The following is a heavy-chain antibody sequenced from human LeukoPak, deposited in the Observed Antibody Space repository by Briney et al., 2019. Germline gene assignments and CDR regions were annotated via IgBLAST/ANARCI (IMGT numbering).Heavy chain of an antibody. Sequence: GASVKVSCKASGYTFTSYYMHWVRQAPGQGLEWMGIINPSGGSTSYAQKFQGRVTMTRDTSTSTVYVELSSLRSEDTAVYYCARGGNALRFLEWSPLDYYFDYWGQGTLVTVSS. CDR1: GYTFTSYY. J-gene: IGHJ4*02. V-gene: IGHV1-46*01. D-gene: IGHD3-3*01. CDR2: INPSGGST. CDR3: ARGGNALRFLEWSPLDYYFDY.